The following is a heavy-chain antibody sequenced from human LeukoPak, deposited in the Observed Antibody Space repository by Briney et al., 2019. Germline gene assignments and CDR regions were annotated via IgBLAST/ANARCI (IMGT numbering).Heavy chain of an antibody. J-gene: IGHJ5*02. CDR1: GFTFSSYD. Sequence: GGSLRLSCAASGFTFSSYDMHWVRQAPGKGLEWVAFIRYDGSNKYYADSVKGRFTISRDNSKNTLYLQMNNLRAEDTAVYYCAKGGHSSGWPNWFDPRGQGTLVTVSS. CDR3: AKGGHSSGWPNWFDP. D-gene: IGHD6-19*01. CDR2: IRYDGSNK. V-gene: IGHV3-30*02.